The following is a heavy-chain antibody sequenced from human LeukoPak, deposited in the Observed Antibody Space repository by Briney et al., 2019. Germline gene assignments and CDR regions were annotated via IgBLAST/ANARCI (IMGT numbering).Heavy chain of an antibody. J-gene: IGHJ4*02. CDR3: ARDKGPSYLSSFDY. D-gene: IGHD2-2*01. CDR1: GFTFSSYV. Sequence: GGSLRLSCAASGFTFSSYVMHWVRQAPGKGLEWVAIISYDGSNEYYADSVKGRFTISRDNSKNTLYLQMNSLRAADTAVYYCARDKGPSYLSSFDYWGQGTLVTVSS. V-gene: IGHV3-30*04. CDR2: ISYDGSNE.